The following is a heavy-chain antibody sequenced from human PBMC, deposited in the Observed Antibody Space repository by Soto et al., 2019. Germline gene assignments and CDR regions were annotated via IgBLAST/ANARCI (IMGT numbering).Heavy chain of an antibody. CDR1: GFTFDDYA. D-gene: IGHD3-9*01. CDR3: AKDTGYDILTRHYGMDV. J-gene: IGHJ6*02. Sequence: PGGSLRLSCAASGFTFDDYAMHWVRQAPGKGLEWVSGISWNSGSIGYADSVKGRFTISRDNAKNSLYLQMNSLRAEDTALYYCAKDTGYDILTRHYGMDVWGQGNTVTVSS. CDR2: ISWNSGSI. V-gene: IGHV3-9*01.